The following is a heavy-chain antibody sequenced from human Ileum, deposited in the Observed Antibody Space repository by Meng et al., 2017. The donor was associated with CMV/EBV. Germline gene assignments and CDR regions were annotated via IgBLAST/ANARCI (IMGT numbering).Heavy chain of an antibody. CDR3: ARDGFVARPTGTHLYYYFGMDV. D-gene: IGHD1-1*01. CDR2: ILYDGNNE. CDR1: GFTFSSYA. V-gene: IGHV3-30-3*01. Sequence: GESLKISCAASGFTFSSYAMYWVRQAPGKGLEWVASILYDGNNEHYVDSVQGRFTISRDNSRNTLYLQMYSLTPEDTAVYFCARDGFVARPTGTHLYYYFGMDVWGQGTTVTVSS. J-gene: IGHJ6*02.